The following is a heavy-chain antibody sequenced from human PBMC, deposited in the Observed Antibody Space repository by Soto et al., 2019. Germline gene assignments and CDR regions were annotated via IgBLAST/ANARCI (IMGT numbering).Heavy chain of an antibody. J-gene: IGHJ4*02. Sequence: SVKVCCKASGGTFSINTMSWVRQAPGQGLEWMGRIIPILGIANYAQKFQGRVTITADKSTSTAYMELSSLRSEDTAVYYCARYEYSSSYAFDYWGQGTLVTVSS. CDR2: IIPILGIA. CDR3: ARYEYSSSYAFDY. V-gene: IGHV1-69*02. D-gene: IGHD6-6*01. CDR1: GGTFSINT.